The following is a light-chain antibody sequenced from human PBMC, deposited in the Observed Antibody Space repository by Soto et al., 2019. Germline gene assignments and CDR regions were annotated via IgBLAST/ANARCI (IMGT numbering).Light chain of an antibody. CDR1: SSDVGGYNR. J-gene: IGLJ1*01. Sequence: QSVLTQPPSVSGSPGQSVTISCTGTSSDVGGYNRVSWYQQPPGTAPKLVNYEVIHRPSGVPARFSGSKSGNTASLTISGLQAEDEADYYCYSYTSSSTYVFGTGTKVTVL. CDR2: EVI. CDR3: YSYTSSSTYV. V-gene: IGLV2-18*02.